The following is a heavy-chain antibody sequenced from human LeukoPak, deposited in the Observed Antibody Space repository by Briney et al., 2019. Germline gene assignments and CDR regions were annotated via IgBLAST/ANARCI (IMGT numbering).Heavy chain of an antibody. V-gene: IGHV4-59*11. D-gene: IGHD3-22*01. CDR3: ARGYYDSSGYYPVDY. CDR2: IYYSGTT. J-gene: IGHJ4*02. Sequence: SETLSLTCTVSGSSIISHYWSWIRQPPGKGLEWIGFIYYSGTTYYNPSLNSRVTMSVDTSKNQFSLNLSSVTTADTAVYYCARGYYDSSGYYPVDYWGQGTLVTVSS. CDR1: GSSIISHY.